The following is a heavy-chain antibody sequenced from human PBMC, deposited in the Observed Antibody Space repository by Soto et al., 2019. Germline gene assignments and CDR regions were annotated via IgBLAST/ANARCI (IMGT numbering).Heavy chain of an antibody. CDR1: GFTFDYYW. CDR2: IQNDASLT. Sequence: LVESGGGLVQSGGSLRPSCAASGFTFDYYWMHWARQVPGKGLWWVPHIQNDASLTTYADSVKGRFITSRDNTKNTRDLQMNGLRVEDTAVYFCVRGQSGGFDLWGQGTMVTVSS. V-gene: IGHV3-74*03. J-gene: IGHJ3*01. D-gene: IGHD6-19*01. CDR3: VRGQSGGFDL.